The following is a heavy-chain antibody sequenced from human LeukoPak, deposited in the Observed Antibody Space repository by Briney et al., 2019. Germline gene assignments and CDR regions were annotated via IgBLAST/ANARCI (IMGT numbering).Heavy chain of an antibody. V-gene: IGHV3-23*01. J-gene: IGHJ4*02. CDR1: GFTFSSYA. D-gene: IGHD3-22*01. CDR2: ISGSGGST. CDR3: AKDRYDSSGYYYR. Sequence: PGGSLRLSCAASGFTFSSYAMSWVRQAPGEGLEWVSAISGSGGSTYYADSVKGRFTISRDHSKNTLYLQVNSLRAEDTAVYYCAKDRYDSSGYYYRWGQGTLVTVSS.